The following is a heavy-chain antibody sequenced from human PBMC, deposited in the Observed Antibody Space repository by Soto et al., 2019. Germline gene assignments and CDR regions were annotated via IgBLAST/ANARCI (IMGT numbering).Heavy chain of an antibody. CDR3: AREARGVDTIVFDY. D-gene: IGHD5-18*01. CDR2: IWYDGSNK. J-gene: IGHJ4*02. CDR1: GFTFSNYG. V-gene: IGHV3-33*01. Sequence: QVQLVESGGGVVQPGRSLRLSCAASGFTFSNYGMHWVRQAPGKGLEWVALIWYDGSNKYYADSVKGRFTISRDNSKNTLYMQMNSLRAEDTAVYYCAREARGVDTIVFDYWGQGTLVTVSS.